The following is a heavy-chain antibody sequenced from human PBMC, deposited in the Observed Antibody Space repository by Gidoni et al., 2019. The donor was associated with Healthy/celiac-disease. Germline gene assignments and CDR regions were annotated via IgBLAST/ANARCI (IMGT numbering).Heavy chain of an antibody. CDR2: IWYDGSNK. CDR3: ARAKDRSPGRPYFDY. J-gene: IGHJ4*02. D-gene: IGHD3-10*01. V-gene: IGHV3-33*01. CDR1: GFTFSSYG. Sequence: QVQLVESGGGVVQPGRSLRLSCAASGFTFSSYGMHWVRQAPGKGLGWVAVIWYDGSNKYYADSVKGRFTISRDNSKNTLYLQMNSLRAEDTAVYYCARAKDRSPGRPYFDYWGQGTLVTVSS.